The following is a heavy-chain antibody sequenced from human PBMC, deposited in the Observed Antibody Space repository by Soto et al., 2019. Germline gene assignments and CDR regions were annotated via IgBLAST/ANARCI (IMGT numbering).Heavy chain of an antibody. CDR3: ARSPRVIVAAKGTLDY. V-gene: IGHV1-18*04. CDR1: GYTFTTFG. J-gene: IGHJ4*02. D-gene: IGHD5-12*01. Sequence: QVQLVQSGGEVKKPGASVKVSCKASGYTFTTFGITWVRQAPGQGLEWMGWISTSTGNTNYAQKLQDRVTLTTDTSTRTAYLELRSLTSDDTAVYYCARSPRVIVAAKGTLDYWGQGPLVTVSS. CDR2: ISTSTGNT.